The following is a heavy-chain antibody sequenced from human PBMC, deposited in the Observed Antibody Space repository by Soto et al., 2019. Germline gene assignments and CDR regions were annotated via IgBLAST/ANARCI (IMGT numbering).Heavy chain of an antibody. CDR3: ARAPKVSGSSQTRPDF. J-gene: IGHJ4*02. D-gene: IGHD6-6*01. V-gene: IGHV4-34*01. CDR2: ISQSGNT. CDR1: SGSFSGYY. Sequence: SETLSLTCSIYSGSFSGYYWSWIRQPPGKGLEWIGEISQSGNTNYSPSLKSRVSISIDTSMKQFSLNLASVSAADTAVYYCARAPKVSGSSQTRPDFWGQGTLVT.